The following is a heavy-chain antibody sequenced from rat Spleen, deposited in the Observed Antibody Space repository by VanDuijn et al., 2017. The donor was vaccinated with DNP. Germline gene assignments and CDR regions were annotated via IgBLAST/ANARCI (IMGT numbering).Heavy chain of an antibody. Sequence: EVQLQESGPGLVKPSQSLSLTCSVTGYSITSNYWGWIRKFPGNKMEWMGYISYSGSTSYNPSLKSRISITRDTSKNQFFLRVNSVTTEDTATYYCARSGYNTDYYHLGAYWGQGVMVTVSS. V-gene: IGHV3-1*01. CDR3: ARSGYNTDYYHLGAY. CDR2: ISYSGST. CDR1: GYSITSNY. D-gene: IGHD1-6*01. J-gene: IGHJ2*01.